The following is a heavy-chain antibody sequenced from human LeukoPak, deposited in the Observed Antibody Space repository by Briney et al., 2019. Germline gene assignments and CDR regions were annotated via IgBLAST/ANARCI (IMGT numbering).Heavy chain of an antibody. Sequence: GASVKVSCKASDYTFRNYGFSWVRQAPGQGLEYMGWINGYNGNIKYAQKFQGRVTMTTDTSTSTVYMDLRGQRSDDTAVYYCAGAKDWDSAIDYWGQGTLVTVSS. D-gene: IGHD3/OR15-3a*01. J-gene: IGHJ4*02. CDR2: INGYNGNI. CDR3: AGAKDWDSAIDY. V-gene: IGHV1-18*01. CDR1: DYTFRNYG.